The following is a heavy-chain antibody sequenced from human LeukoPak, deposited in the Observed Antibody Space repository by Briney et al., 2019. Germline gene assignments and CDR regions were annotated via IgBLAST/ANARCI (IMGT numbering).Heavy chain of an antibody. CDR2: IVQDGSEK. V-gene: IGHV3-7*05. Sequence: GGSLRLSCTASEFPFGTYWMTWVRQAPGKGLEWVGNIVQDGSEKYYVDSVKGRFTIPRDNTKNLLYLQMTSLRAEDTAVYYCARGFQGLDVWGQGTTVTVSS. J-gene: IGHJ6*02. D-gene: IGHD2-21*01. CDR1: EFPFGTYW. CDR3: ARGFQGLDV.